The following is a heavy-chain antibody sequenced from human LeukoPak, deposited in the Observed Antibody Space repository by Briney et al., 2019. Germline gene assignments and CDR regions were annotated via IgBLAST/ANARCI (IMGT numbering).Heavy chain of an antibody. CDR2: TYYRSTWLY. V-gene: IGHV6-1*01. J-gene: IGHJ4*02. CDR1: GDTVSSNTAA. CDR3: VRDGEGGLDYFDY. D-gene: IGHD3-16*01. Sequence: SQTLSLTCAISGDTVSSNTAAWNWIRQSPSRGLEWLGRTYYRSTWLYDYALSLKSRININPDTSKNQFSLHLNSVTPEDTAVYYCVRDGEGGLDYFDYWGRGTLVTVSS.